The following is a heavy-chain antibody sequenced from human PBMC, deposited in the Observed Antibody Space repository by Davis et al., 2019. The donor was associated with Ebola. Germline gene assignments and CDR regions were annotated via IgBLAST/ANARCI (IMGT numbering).Heavy chain of an antibody. CDR1: GFTFSSYA. D-gene: IGHD3-10*01. CDR2: ISSSSSYI. Sequence: PGGSLRLSCAASGFTFSSYAMNWVRQAPGKGLEWVSSISSSSSYIYYADSVKGRFTISRDNSKNTLYLQMNSLRAEDTAVYYCAREELGSFDLWGRGTLVTVSS. V-gene: IGHV3-21*01. CDR3: AREELGSFDL. J-gene: IGHJ2*01.